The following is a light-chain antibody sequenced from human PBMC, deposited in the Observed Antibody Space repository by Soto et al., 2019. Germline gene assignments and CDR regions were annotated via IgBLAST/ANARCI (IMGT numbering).Light chain of an antibody. CDR1: SSDVGKYDA. CDR3: CSYPNLDSVL. Sequence: QSALAQPASVSGSPGQSITISCSGTSSDVGKYDAVSWYQQHPGKAPKFIIYEVTKRPSGISDRFSGSKSGNTASLTISGLQAEAEAHYYCCSYPNLDSVLFGGGTKLTVL. V-gene: IGLV2-23*02. CDR2: EVT. J-gene: IGLJ2*01.